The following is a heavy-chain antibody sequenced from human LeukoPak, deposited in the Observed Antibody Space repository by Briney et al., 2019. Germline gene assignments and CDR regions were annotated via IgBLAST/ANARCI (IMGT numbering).Heavy chain of an antibody. CDR1: GFTVTEYA. CDR2: MSDIGPNT. J-gene: IGHJ3*01. V-gene: IGHV3-23*01. D-gene: IGHD5/OR15-5a*01. CDR3: ARRLSLRFDAFAV. Sequence: GGSLRLSCAASGFTVTEYAMTWIRQSPGKGLEWVSSMSDIGPNTYYADSVKGRFTISRDTSKNTLLLQMNSLRADDTALYFCARRLSLRFDAFAVWGPGTVVNVSS.